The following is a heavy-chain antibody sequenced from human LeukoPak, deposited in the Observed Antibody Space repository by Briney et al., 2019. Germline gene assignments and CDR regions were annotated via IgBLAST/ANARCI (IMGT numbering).Heavy chain of an antibody. V-gene: IGHV4-59*01. CDR2: IYYSGST. CDR1: GGSISSYY. J-gene: IGHJ3*02. Sequence: SETLSLTCTVSGGSISSYYWSWVRQPPGKGLEWIGYIYYSGSTNYNPSLKSRVTISVDTSKNQFSLKLSSVTAADTAVYYCARDFLDISGYYDRAFDIWGQGTMGTVSS. D-gene: IGHD3-22*01. CDR3: ARDFLDISGYYDRAFDI.